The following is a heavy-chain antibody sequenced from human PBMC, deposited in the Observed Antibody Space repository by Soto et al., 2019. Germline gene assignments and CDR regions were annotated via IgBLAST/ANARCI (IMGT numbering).Heavy chain of an antibody. CDR2: IIPNFGTA. Sequence: GASVKVSCKASGGTFSSYAISWVRQAPGQGLEWMGGIIPNFGTANYAQKIQGRVTITTDEPTSTAYMELSSLRSEDTAVYYCARAHSIFRFLEWLSDYYYYYYMDVWGKGTTVTVSS. CDR1: GGTFSSYA. V-gene: IGHV1-69*05. CDR3: ARAHSIFRFLEWLSDYYYYYYMDV. D-gene: IGHD3-3*01. J-gene: IGHJ6*03.